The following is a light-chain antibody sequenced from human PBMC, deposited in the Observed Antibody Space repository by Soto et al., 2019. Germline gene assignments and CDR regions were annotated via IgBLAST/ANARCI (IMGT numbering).Light chain of an antibody. J-gene: IGKJ3*01. CDR2: AAS. CDR1: QSISSY. V-gene: IGKV1-39*01. Sequence: DIKMTQSPSSVSASVGDRVTITCRASQSISSYLNWYQQKPGKAPKLLIYAASSLQSGVPSRFSGSGSGTDFTLTISSLQPEDFATYYCQQSYSTPITFGPGTKVDIK. CDR3: QQSYSTPIT.